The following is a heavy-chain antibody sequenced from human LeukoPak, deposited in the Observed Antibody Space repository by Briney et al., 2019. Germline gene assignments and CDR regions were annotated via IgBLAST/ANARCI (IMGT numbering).Heavy chain of an antibody. Sequence: PGGSLRLSCAASGFTFSSYWMSWVRQVPGKGLEWVSGISASGGSAFYGDSVKGRSTISRDNSKNTLYLQMNSLRADDTAVYYCASSSSGWYKFDYWGQGTLVSVSS. CDR2: ISASGGSA. D-gene: IGHD6-19*01. J-gene: IGHJ4*02. V-gene: IGHV3-23*01. CDR1: GFTFSSYW. CDR3: ASSSSGWYKFDY.